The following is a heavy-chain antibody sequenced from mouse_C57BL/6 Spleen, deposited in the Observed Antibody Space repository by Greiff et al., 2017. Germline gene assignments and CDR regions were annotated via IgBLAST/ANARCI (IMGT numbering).Heavy chain of an antibody. Sequence: VQLQQPGAELVRPGSSVKLSCKASGYTFTSYWMHWVKQRPIQGLEWIGNIDPSDSETHYNQKFKDKATLTEDKTSSTAYMQRSSLTSEDSAVYYCARGARYWYFDVWGTGTTVTVSS. V-gene: IGHV1-52*01. CDR3: ARGARYWYFDV. CDR2: IDPSDSET. CDR1: GYTFTSYW. J-gene: IGHJ1*03.